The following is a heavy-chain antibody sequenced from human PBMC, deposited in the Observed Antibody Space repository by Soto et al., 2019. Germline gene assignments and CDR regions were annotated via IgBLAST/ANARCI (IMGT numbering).Heavy chain of an antibody. D-gene: IGHD1-1*01. Sequence: QVQLVESGGGVVQPGRPLRLSCAASGFTFSSYGMHWVRQAPGKGLEWVAVISYDGSNKYYADSVKGRFTISRDNSKNTLYLQMNSLRAEDTAVYYCAKEGRTGTPSRVDYWGQGTLVTVSS. CDR1: GFTFSSYG. J-gene: IGHJ4*02. CDR3: AKEGRTGTPSRVDY. V-gene: IGHV3-30*18. CDR2: ISYDGSNK.